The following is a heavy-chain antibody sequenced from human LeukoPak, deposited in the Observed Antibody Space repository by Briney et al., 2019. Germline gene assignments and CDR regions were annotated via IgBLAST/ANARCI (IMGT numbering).Heavy chain of an antibody. CDR3: ARDTPYSSGWEDAFDI. V-gene: IGHV4-39*07. J-gene: IGHJ3*02. D-gene: IGHD6-19*01. CDR1: GGSISSSSYY. Sequence: PSETLSLTRTVSGGSISSSSYYWGWIRQPPGKGLEWIGSIYYSGSTYYNPSLKSRVTISVDTSKNQFSLKLSSVTAADTAVYYCARDTPYSSGWEDAFDIWGQGTMVTVSS. CDR2: IYYSGST.